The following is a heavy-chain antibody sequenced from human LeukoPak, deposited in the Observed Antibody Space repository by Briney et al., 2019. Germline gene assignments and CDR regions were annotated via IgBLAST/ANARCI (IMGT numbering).Heavy chain of an antibody. CDR1: GGSIGSGGYY. J-gene: IGHJ4*02. CDR3: ARVVAYDSTGYYLYYFDY. CDR2: IHYSGDT. Sequence: SQTLSLTCTVSGGSIGSGGYYSSWIRQHPGKGLEWIGYIHYSGDTYYSPSLKSRLTISVDTSKNQFSLRLRSVTAADTAVYYCARVVAYDSTGYYLYYFDYWGQGTLVTVAA. V-gene: IGHV4-31*03. D-gene: IGHD3-22*01.